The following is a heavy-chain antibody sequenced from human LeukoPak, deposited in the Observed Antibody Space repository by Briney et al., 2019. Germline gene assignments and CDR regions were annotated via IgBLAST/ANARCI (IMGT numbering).Heavy chain of an antibody. Sequence: GSLRLSCAASGFTFSSYSMNWVRQAPGKGLEWVSSISSSSSYIYYADSVKGRFTISRDDAKNSLFLQMNSLRAEDTAVYYCARESTEDRPGSWGQGTLVTVSS. V-gene: IGHV3-21*01. CDR3: ARESTEDRPGS. J-gene: IGHJ5*02. CDR1: GFTFSSYS. CDR2: ISSSSSYI. D-gene: IGHD5/OR15-5a*01.